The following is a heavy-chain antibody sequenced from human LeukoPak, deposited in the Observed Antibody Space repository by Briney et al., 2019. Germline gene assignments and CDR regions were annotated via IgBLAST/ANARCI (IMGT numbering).Heavy chain of an antibody. CDR3: AVTMVRGQNSNAFDI. CDR2: INHSGST. J-gene: IGHJ3*02. Sequence: SETLSLTCAVYGGSFSGYYWSWIRQPPGKGLEWIGEINHSGSTNYNPSLKSRVTISVDTSKNQFSLKLSSVTVADTAVYYCAVTMVRGQNSNAFDIWGQGTMVTVSS. CDR1: GGSFSGYY. V-gene: IGHV4-34*01. D-gene: IGHD3-10*01.